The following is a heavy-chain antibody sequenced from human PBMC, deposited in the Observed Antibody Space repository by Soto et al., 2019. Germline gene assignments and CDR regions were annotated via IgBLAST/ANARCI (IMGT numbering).Heavy chain of an antibody. CDR1: GGSINSVGSS. CDR2: ISYGGST. CDR3: SRGILV. V-gene: IGHV4-31*03. J-gene: IGHJ4*02. Sequence: QVQLQGTGPGLVKHSQTLSLTCTVSGGSINSVGSSWSLIRQHPGKGLDWIGCISYGGSTSYNPSLKSRVTISVDTSKNQFSLKLTSVTAADTAVYYCSRGILVWGQGALITVSS. D-gene: IGHD5-18*01.